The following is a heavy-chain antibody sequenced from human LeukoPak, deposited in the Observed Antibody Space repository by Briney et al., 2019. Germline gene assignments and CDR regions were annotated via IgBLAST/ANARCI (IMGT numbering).Heavy chain of an antibody. J-gene: IGHJ5*02. V-gene: IGHV4-59*01. CDR1: GGSISSYY. Sequence: SETLSLTCTVSGGSISSYYWTWIRQPPGKGLEWIAYIYYSGSTNYNPSLKSRVTISVDKSKNQFSLKLRSVTAADTAVYYCARGKVALNWFDPWGQGTLVTVSS. CDR2: IYYSGST. CDR3: ARGKVALNWFDP. D-gene: IGHD2-15*01.